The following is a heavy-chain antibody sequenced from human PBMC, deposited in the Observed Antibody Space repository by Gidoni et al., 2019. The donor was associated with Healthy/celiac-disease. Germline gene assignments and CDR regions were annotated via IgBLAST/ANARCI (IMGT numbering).Heavy chain of an antibody. J-gene: IGHJ4*02. CDR1: GFTFSSYS. CDR2: ISSSSSYI. V-gene: IGHV3-21*01. D-gene: IGHD2-15*01. CDR3: AREAIAVSRYFDY. Sequence: EVQLVESGGGLVKPGGSLRLSCAASGFTFSSYSMNWVRQAPGKGLEWVSSISSSSSYIYYADSVKGRFTISRDNAKNSLYLQMNSLRAEDTAVYYCAREAIAVSRYFDYWGQGTLVTVSS.